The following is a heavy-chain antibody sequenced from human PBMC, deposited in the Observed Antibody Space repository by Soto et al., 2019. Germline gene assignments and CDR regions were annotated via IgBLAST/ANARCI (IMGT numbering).Heavy chain of an antibody. CDR2: VYYTGTT. D-gene: IGHD4-17*01. CDR1: GVSIGSYH. Sequence: SETLALTCTVSGVSIGSYHWSWVRQPPGKGLEWIASVYYTGTTNYNPSLGSRVTISIDAPGNRFSMEITSVTAADTAIYYCARDTVLTGMFDFWGQGTLVTVSS. J-gene: IGHJ4*02. V-gene: IGHV4-59*01. CDR3: ARDTVLTGMFDF.